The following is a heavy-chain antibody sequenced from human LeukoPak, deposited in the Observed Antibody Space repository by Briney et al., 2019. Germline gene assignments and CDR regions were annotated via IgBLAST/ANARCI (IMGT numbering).Heavy chain of an antibody. J-gene: IGHJ4*02. Sequence: GGSLRLSCAASGFTFSNIWMSWVRQAPGKGLEWVSSISSSSSYIYYADSVKGRFTISRDNAKNSLYLQMNSLRAEDTAVYYCARVEQWLVPPDYWGQGTLVTVSS. CDR1: GFTFSNIW. CDR2: ISSSSSYI. V-gene: IGHV3-21*01. D-gene: IGHD6-19*01. CDR3: ARVEQWLVPPDY.